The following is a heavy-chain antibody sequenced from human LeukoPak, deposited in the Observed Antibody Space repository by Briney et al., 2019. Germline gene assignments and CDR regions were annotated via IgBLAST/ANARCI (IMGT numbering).Heavy chain of an antibody. CDR1: GFTFSSYA. J-gene: IGHJ4*02. CDR3: AKDFAIQPIPYFDY. CDR2: ISGSGGST. D-gene: IGHD2-2*02. V-gene: IGHV3-23*01. Sequence: GGSLRLSCAASGFTFSSYAMSWVRQAPGKGLEGVSAISGSGGSTYYADSVKGRFTISRDNSKNTLYLQMNSLRAEDTAVYYCAKDFAIQPIPYFDYWGQGTLVTVSS.